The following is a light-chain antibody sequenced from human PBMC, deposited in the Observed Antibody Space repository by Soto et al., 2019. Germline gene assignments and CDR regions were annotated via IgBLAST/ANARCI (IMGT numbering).Light chain of an antibody. CDR3: QTWATGIRV. V-gene: IGLV4-69*01. J-gene: IGLJ3*02. CDR2: INSDGSH. Sequence: QLVLTQSPSASASLGDSVKLTCTLSSGFSSYVIAWHQQRPEKGPRYLMKINSDGSHTKGDGIPDRSSGSSSGAERYLIISRLQSEDEADYYCQTWATGIRVFGGGTKLTVL. CDR1: SGFSSYV.